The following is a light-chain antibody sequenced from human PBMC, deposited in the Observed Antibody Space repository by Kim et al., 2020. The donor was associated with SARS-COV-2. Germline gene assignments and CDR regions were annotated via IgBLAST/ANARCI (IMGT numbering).Light chain of an antibody. Sequence: DIQMTQSPSSLSASVGDRVIITCRASQDIRNRLAWFQQKPGEAPKSLIYSASSLQRGVPSKFSGTGSGTTFTLTISSLEPEDFATYYCQQSDSYPLTFGGGTKVDIK. CDR3: QQSDSYPLT. CDR1: QDIRNR. CDR2: SAS. J-gene: IGKJ4*01. V-gene: IGKV1-16*02.